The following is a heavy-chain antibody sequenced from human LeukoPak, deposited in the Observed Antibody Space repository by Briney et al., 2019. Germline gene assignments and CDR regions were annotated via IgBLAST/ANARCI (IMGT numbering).Heavy chain of an antibody. D-gene: IGHD5-18*01. CDR1: GYTFSGYY. V-gene: IGHV1-2*04. CDR2: INPNSGDT. J-gene: IGHJ4*02. Sequence: ASVKVSCKASGYTFSGYYIHWVRQAPGQGLEYMGWINPNSGDTNYAQKFQDWVTMTSDTSISTAYMELSRLKSDDTAVYYCARGSRVDTAMVDYWGQGTLVTASS. CDR3: ARGSRVDTAMVDY.